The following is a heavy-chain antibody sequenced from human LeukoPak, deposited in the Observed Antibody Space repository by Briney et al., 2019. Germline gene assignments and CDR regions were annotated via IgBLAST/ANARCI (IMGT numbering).Heavy chain of an antibody. CDR3: ATAPRASNYYYGMDV. V-gene: IGHV1-24*01. CDR2: FDPEDGET. CDR1: GYTITELS. J-gene: IGHJ6*04. Sequence: ASVKVSCKVSGYTITELSMHWVRQAPGKGLEWMGGFDPEDGETIYAQKFQGRVTMTEDTSTDTAYMELSSLRSEDTAVYYCATAPRASNYYYGMDVWGKGTTVTVSS.